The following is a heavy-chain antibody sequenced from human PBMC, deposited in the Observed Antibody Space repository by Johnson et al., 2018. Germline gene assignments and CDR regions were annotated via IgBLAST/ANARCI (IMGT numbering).Heavy chain of an antibody. J-gene: IGHJ3*02. CDR3: AQTGKTSGALDI. CDR2: ISYYGSSQ. V-gene: IGHV3-30*03. Sequence: QVQLVQSGGGVVQPGRSLGLSCAASGFTFSNYGMHWVRQAPGKGLAWVAVISYYGSSQYYADSVKGRFTISRDNSKNTMYLQMNSLKSEDTAVYYCAQTGKTSGALDIWGQGTVVTVSS. D-gene: IGHD1-1*01. CDR1: GFTFSNYG.